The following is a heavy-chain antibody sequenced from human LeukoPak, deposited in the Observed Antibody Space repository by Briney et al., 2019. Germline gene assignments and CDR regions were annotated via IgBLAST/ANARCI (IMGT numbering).Heavy chain of an antibody. CDR2: IKQDGSEK. J-gene: IGHJ4*02. CDR1: GFTFSSYW. D-gene: IGHD1-1*01. CDR3: ARGRYADYFEY. Sequence: GGSLRLSCAASGFTFSSYWMSWVRQAPGKGLEWVANIKQDGSEKYYVDSMKGRFTISRDNAKNSLYLQMNSLRAEDTAVYYCARGRYADYFEYWGQGTLVTVSS. V-gene: IGHV3-7*01.